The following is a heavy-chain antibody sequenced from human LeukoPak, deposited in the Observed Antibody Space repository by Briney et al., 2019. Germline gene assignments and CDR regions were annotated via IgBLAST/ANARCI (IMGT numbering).Heavy chain of an antibody. CDR2: INPNSRNT. Sequence: ASVKVSCETSGYSFTKYDINSVREATGEGLEWMGWINPNSRNTGYAKKFQGRLTITMDTSMNTAYMELSSLRSDDPAIYSCARGPAYRYCSGDCDHIDFWGQGTLVTVSS. V-gene: IGHV1-8*03. J-gene: IGHJ4*02. CDR3: ARGPAYRYCSGDCDHIDF. D-gene: IGHD2-21*02. CDR1: GYSFTKYD.